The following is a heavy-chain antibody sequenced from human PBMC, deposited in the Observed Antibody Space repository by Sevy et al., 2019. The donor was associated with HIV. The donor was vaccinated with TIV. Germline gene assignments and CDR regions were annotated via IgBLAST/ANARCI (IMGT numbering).Heavy chain of an antibody. CDR2: LTSAGRT. CDR1: GFSFSSYN. D-gene: IGHD1-26*01. J-gene: IGHJ4*02. CDR3: AKGELLREGGAY. V-gene: IGHV3-23*01. Sequence: GGSLRLSCTDSGFSFSSYNMGWVRQAPGKGLEWVSTLTSAGRTYYVDSVKGRLTISRDNSKKTLFLQMNSLRAEDSAIYYCAKGELLREGGAYWGQGTLVTVSS.